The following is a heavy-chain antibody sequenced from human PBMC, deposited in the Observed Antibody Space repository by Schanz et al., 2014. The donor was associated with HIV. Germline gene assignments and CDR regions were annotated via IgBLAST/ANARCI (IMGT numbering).Heavy chain of an antibody. CDR3: AKEEQQLGGVGGYHFDY. D-gene: IGHD6-13*01. Sequence: VQLVESGGGLVQPGGSLRLSCAVSGFTFSSYGMHWVRQVPGKGLEWVAVIWFDGSNKYYADSVKGRFTISRDISKNTLYLQMNSLRAEDTAVYYCAKEEQQLGGVGGYHFDYWGQGTLVTVSS. V-gene: IGHV3-30*02. CDR2: IWFDGSNK. CDR1: GFTFSSYG. J-gene: IGHJ4*02.